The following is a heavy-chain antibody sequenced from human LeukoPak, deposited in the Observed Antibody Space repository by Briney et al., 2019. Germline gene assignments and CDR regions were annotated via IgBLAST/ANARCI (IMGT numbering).Heavy chain of an antibody. J-gene: IGHJ6*03. CDR2: ISSSSSTI. CDR3: ARVPKPGYYYMDV. V-gene: IGHV3-48*04. Sequence: GGSLRLSCAASGFTFSSYSMSWVRQAPGKGLEWVSYISSSSSTIYYADSVQGRFTISRDNAKNSLYLQMNSLRAEDTAVYYCARVPKPGYYYMDVWGKGTTVTVSS. CDR1: GFTFSSYS.